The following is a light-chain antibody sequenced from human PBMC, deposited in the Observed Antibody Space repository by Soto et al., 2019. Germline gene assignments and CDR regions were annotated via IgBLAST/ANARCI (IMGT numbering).Light chain of an antibody. CDR1: SSDVGGYNY. V-gene: IGLV2-14*01. CDR2: DVS. J-gene: IGLJ1*01. CDR3: SSYTISSTLYD. Sequence: QSVLTQPASVSGSPGQSITISCTGTSSDVGGYNYVSWYQQHPGKAPKLMIYDVSNRPSGVSNRFSGSKSGNTASLTISGLQAEDEADYYCSSYTISSTLYDCGTGTKVTVL.